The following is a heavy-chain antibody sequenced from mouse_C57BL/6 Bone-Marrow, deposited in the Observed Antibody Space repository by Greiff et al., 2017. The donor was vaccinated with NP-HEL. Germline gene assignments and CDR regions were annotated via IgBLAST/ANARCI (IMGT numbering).Heavy chain of an antibody. J-gene: IGHJ3*01. CDR1: GYTFTSYW. CDR2: IDPSDSYT. Sequence: QVQLQQPGAELVKPGASVKLSCKASGYTFTSYWMQWVKQRPGQGLEWIGEIDPSDSYTNYNQKFTGKATLTVDTSSSTAYMQLSSLTSEDSAVYYCARALITTVVATKGFAYWGQGTLVTVSA. V-gene: IGHV1-50*01. CDR3: ARALITTVVATKGFAY. D-gene: IGHD1-1*01.